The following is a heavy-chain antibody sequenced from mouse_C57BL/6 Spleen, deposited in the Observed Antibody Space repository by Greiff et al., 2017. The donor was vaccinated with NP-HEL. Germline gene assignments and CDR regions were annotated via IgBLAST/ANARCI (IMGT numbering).Heavy chain of an antibody. V-gene: IGHV1-69*01. CDR1: GYTFTSYW. Sequence: QVQLQQPGAELVMPGASVKLSCKASGYTFTSYWMHWVKQRPGQGLEWIGEIDPSDSYTNYNQKFKGKSTLTVDKSSSTAYMQLSSLTSEDSAVYYCARQGIYYGNCYAMDYWGQGTSVTVSS. CDR3: ARQGIYYGNCYAMDY. CDR2: IDPSDSYT. D-gene: IGHD2-1*01. J-gene: IGHJ4*01.